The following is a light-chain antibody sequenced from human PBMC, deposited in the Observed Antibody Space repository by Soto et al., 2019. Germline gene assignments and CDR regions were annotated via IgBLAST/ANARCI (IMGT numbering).Light chain of an antibody. V-gene: IGLV2-8*01. J-gene: IGLJ2*01. CDR2: EVS. Sequence: QSALTQPPSASGSPGQSVTISCTGTSSDVGGYNYVSWYQQHPGKAPKLMISEVSKRPSGVPDRFSGSKSGNTASLTVSGLQAEHEPDYYCSSFAGNNPLVFGAGTKLTVL. CDR3: SSFAGNNPLV. CDR1: SSDVGGYNY.